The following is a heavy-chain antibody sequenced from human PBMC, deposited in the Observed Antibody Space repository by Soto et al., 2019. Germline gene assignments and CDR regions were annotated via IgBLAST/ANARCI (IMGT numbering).Heavy chain of an antibody. CDR1: GGSFSCYY. V-gene: IGHV4-34*01. D-gene: IGHD5-12*01. CDR2: INHSGST. Sequence: LETLSLTCAVYGGSFSCYYWSWIRQPPGKGLEWIGEINHSGSTNYNPSLKSRVTISVDTSKNQFSLKPSSVTAADTAVYYCASIVATPDDPWGQGTLVTVSS. CDR3: ASIVATPDDP. J-gene: IGHJ5*02.